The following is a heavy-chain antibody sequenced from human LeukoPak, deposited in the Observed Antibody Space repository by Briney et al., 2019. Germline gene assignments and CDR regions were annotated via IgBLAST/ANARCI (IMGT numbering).Heavy chain of an antibody. D-gene: IGHD6-13*01. V-gene: IGHV3-7*01. J-gene: IGHJ3*02. Sequence: GGSLRLSYAASGFTFSSYWMSWVRQAPGKGLEWVANIKQDGSEKYYVDSVKGRFTISRDNAKNSLYLQMNSLRAEDTAVYYCARTRAAAGYLAFDIWGQGTMVTVSS. CDR1: GFTFSSYW. CDR3: ARTRAAAGYLAFDI. CDR2: IKQDGSEK.